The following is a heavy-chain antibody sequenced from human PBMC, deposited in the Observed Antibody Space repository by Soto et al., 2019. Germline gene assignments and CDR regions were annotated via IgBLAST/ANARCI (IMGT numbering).Heavy chain of an antibody. CDR3: ARNVIVGSYVFWDFDS. J-gene: IGHJ4*02. Sequence: ASVKVSCKASGYTFTTYAVHWVCQAPGQRLEWMGWINVGNGNTKYSQKFQDRVTFTSDTSASTVYMELSSLRYEDAAVYYRARNVIVGSYVFWDFDSWGQGTMVTVSS. V-gene: IGHV1-3*01. D-gene: IGHD1-26*01. CDR2: INVGNGNT. CDR1: GYTFTTYA.